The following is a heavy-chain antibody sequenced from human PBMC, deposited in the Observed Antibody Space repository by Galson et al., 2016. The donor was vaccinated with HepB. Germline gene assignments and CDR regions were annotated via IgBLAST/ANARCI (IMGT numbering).Heavy chain of an antibody. Sequence: QSGAEVKKPGESLKISCKGSGYSFTNYWIGWVRQMPGKGLEWLGITYPGDSDTRYSPSFQGQVTISADKSISTAYLQWSSLRASDTAMYFCARGHGGGRYCSGGSCYFFDYWGQGALVTVSS. D-gene: IGHD2-15*01. CDR2: TYPGDSDT. CDR1: GYSFTNYW. V-gene: IGHV5-51*01. J-gene: IGHJ4*02. CDR3: ARGHGGGRYCSGGSCYFFDY.